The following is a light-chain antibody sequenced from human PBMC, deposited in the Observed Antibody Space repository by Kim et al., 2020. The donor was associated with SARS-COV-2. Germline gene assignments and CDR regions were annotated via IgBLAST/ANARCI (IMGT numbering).Light chain of an antibody. J-gene: IGKJ1*01. CDR1: QSVLYSFNNKNY. CDR3: QQYYRTPQT. CDR2: WAS. Sequence: DIVMTQSPDSLAVSLGERATINCKSSQSVLYSFNNKNYLAWCQQKPGQPPKLLIFWASTRETGVPDRFSGSGSGTDFTLTISSLQAEDAAVYYCQQYYRTPQTFGQGTKVDIK. V-gene: IGKV4-1*01.